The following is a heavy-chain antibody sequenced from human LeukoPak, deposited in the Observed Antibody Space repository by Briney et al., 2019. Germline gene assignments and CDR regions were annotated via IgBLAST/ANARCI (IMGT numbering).Heavy chain of an antibody. CDR3: ARGGRGYYVDAFDI. J-gene: IGHJ3*02. V-gene: IGHV3-13*01. CDR2: IGTAGDT. Sequence: PGGSLRLSCAASGFTFSSYDMHWVRQATGKGLEWVSAIGTAGDTYYPGSVKGRFTISRENAKNSLYLQMNSLRAGDTAVYYCARGGRGYYVDAFDIWGQWTMVTVSS. D-gene: IGHD3-22*01. CDR1: GFTFSSYD.